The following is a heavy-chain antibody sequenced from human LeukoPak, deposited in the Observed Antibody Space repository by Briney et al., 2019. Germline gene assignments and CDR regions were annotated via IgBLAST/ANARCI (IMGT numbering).Heavy chain of an antibody. CDR2: IGSSGTAI. D-gene: IGHD4-23*01. CDR1: GFLFGNYE. CDR3: ARAPSTTVVIRLLRY. J-gene: IGHJ4*02. Sequence: PGGSRRLSCAASGFLFGNYEMNWVRQAPGKGLEWISYIGSSGTAIHYAESVKGRFTISRDNAKNSLYLQMNSLRDEDTAVYYCARAPSTTVVIRLLRYWGQGTLVTVSS. V-gene: IGHV3-48*03.